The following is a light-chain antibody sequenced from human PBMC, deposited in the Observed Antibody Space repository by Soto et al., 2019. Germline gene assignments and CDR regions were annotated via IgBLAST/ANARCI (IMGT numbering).Light chain of an antibody. J-gene: IGKJ4*01. Sequence: DIQMTQSPSSLSASVGDRITITCRASQSINTYLNWYQQRPGKAPKLLIYATSSLQTGVPSRFSGSGSGTDFTLTISSLQPEDFATYYCQQSYSTPLTFGGGTKMEIK. CDR3: QQSYSTPLT. V-gene: IGKV1-39*01. CDR1: QSINTY. CDR2: ATS.